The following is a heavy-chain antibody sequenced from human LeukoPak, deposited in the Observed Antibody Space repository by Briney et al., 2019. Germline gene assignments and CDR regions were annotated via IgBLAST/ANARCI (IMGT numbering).Heavy chain of an antibody. V-gene: IGHV3-48*01. Sequence: GGSLRLSCAASGLTFSNAWMNWVRQAPGKGLEWVSYISSSSSTVYYADSVKGRFTISRDNAKNSLYLQMNSLRAEDTAVYYCASPPIAAAGDWGQGTLVTVSS. J-gene: IGHJ4*02. CDR1: GLTFSNAW. CDR2: ISSSSSTV. CDR3: ASPPIAAAGD. D-gene: IGHD6-13*01.